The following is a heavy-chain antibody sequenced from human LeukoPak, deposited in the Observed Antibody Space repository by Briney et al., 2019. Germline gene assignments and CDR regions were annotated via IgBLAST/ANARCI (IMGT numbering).Heavy chain of an antibody. CDR2: ISGPGSST. V-gene: IGHV3-23*01. Sequence: PGGSLGLSCAASGFTFSNYAMSWVRQAPGKGLEWVSTISGPGSSTYSADSVKGRFTISRDNSKNTLYLQMHSLRAEDTAVYYCARGDYYDSSGYNYYYYYMDVWGKGTTVTVSS. D-gene: IGHD3-22*01. CDR1: GFTFSNYA. J-gene: IGHJ6*03. CDR3: ARGDYYDSSGYNYYYYYMDV.